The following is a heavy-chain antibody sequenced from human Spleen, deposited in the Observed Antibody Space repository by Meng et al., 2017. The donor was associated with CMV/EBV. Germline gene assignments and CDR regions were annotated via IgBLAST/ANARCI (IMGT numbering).Heavy chain of an antibody. CDR3: AKDHHYYDRSVDAFDI. Sequence: GESLKISCAASGFTFSSYSMNWVRQAPGKGLEWVSVIYTGAHTIKYADSVKGRFIISRDNAKNTVYLQMNSLRAEDTAVYYCAKDHHYYDRSVDAFDIWGQGTVVTVSS. CDR2: IYTGAHTI. J-gene: IGHJ3*02. V-gene: IGHV3-23*03. D-gene: IGHD3-22*01. CDR1: GFTFSSYS.